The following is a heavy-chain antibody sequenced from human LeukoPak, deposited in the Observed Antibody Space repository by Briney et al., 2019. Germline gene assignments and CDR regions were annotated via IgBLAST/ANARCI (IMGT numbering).Heavy chain of an antibody. CDR3: AKAASKRTDYGDYAFYYYMDV. J-gene: IGHJ6*03. V-gene: IGHV3-30*02. CDR2: IHYDGSNK. D-gene: IGHD4-17*01. CDR1: GFTFSNYG. Sequence: GGSLRLSCAASGFTFSNYGMHWVRQAPGKGLDCVAFIHYDGSNKYYADSVKGRFTISRDDSKNTLYLQMNSLRAEDTAVYYCAKAASKRTDYGDYAFYYYMDVWGKGTTVTISS.